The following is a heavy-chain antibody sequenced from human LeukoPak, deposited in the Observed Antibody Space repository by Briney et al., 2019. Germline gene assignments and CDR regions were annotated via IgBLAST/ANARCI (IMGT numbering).Heavy chain of an antibody. D-gene: IGHD3-22*01. CDR1: GFTFDDYA. J-gene: IGHJ3*02. CDR3: AKVVGAGYDSSGYYYAKSGDAFDI. CDR2: ISWNSGSI. V-gene: IGHV3-9*01. Sequence: GGSLRLSCAASGFTFDDYAMPWVRQAPGKGLEWVSGISWNSGSIGYADSVKGRFTISRDNAKNSLYLQMNSLRAEDTALYYCAKVVGAGYDSSGYYYAKSGDAFDIWGQGTMVTVTS.